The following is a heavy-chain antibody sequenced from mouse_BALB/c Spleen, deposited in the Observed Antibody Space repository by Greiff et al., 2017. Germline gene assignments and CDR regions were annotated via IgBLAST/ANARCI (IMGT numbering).Heavy chain of an antibody. J-gene: IGHJ4*01. Sequence: QVQLQQPGAELVMPGASVKMSCKASGYTFTDYWMHWVKQRPGQGLEWIGAIDTSDSYTSYNQKFKGKATLTVDESSSTAYMQLSSLTSEDSAVYYCARRDGNYDYAMDYWGQGTSVTVSS. D-gene: IGHD2-1*01. CDR3: ARRDGNYDYAMDY. CDR2: IDTSDSYT. CDR1: GYTFTDYW. V-gene: IGHV1-69*01.